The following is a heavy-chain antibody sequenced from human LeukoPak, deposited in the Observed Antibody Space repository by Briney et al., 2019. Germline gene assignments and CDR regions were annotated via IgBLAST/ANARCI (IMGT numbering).Heavy chain of an antibody. Sequence: GGSLRLSCAASGFTFGSYAMHWVRQAPGKGLEYVSAISSNGGSTYYANSVKGRFTISRDNSKNTLYLQMGSLRAEDMAVYYCARENYYYDSSGYYVFDYWGQGTLVTVSS. CDR2: ISSNGGST. CDR1: GFTFGSYA. CDR3: ARENYYYDSSGYYVFDY. V-gene: IGHV3-64*01. D-gene: IGHD3-22*01. J-gene: IGHJ4*02.